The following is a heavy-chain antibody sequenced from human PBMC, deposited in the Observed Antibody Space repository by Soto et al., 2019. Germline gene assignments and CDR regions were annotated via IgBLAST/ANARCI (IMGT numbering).Heavy chain of an antibody. D-gene: IGHD5-18*01. CDR1: GFTFSSYG. CDR2: IWYDGSNK. CDR3: ARDHSGYSYGGID. Sequence: QVQLVESGGGVVQPGRSPRLSCAASGFTFSSYGMHWVRQAPGKGLEWVAVIWYDGSNKYYADSVKGRFTISRDNSKNARYLQMNSLRAEDTAVYYGARDHSGYSYGGIDWGQGTLVTVSS. V-gene: IGHV3-33*01. J-gene: IGHJ4*02.